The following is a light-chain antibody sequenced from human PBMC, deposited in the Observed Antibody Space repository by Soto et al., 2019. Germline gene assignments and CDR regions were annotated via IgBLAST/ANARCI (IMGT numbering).Light chain of an antibody. CDR2: DAS. Sequence: DIQMTQSPSALSASVGDRVTITCRASQSISSWLAWYQQKPGKATKLLIYDASTLQSGVPSRFSGSGSGTEFTLTISNLQPDDFATYYCQQYESYSPWTFGQGTRVEIK. CDR1: QSISSW. CDR3: QQYESYSPWT. J-gene: IGKJ1*01. V-gene: IGKV1-5*01.